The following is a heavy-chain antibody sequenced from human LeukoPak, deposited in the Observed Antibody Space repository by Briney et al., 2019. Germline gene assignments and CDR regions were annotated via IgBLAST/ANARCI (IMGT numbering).Heavy chain of an antibody. J-gene: IGHJ4*02. Sequence: SSETLSLTCAVYGGSFSGYYWSWIRQPPGKGLEWIGEINHSGSTNYNPSLKSRVTISVDTSKNQFSLKLDSVTAADTAVYYCARGRAYYDILTGYWGYFDYWGQGTLVTVSS. CDR3: ARGRAYYDILTGYWGYFDY. CDR2: INHSGST. D-gene: IGHD3-9*01. CDR1: GGSFSGYY. V-gene: IGHV4-34*01.